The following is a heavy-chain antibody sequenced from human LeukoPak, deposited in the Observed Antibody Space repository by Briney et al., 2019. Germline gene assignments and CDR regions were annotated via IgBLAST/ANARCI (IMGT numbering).Heavy chain of an antibody. D-gene: IGHD5/OR15-5a*01. CDR2: INQDGSQK. V-gene: IGHV3-7*05. Sequence: HTGGSLRLSCAASGFTFSTYWMTWVRQAPGKGLEWVANINQDGSQKYCVDSVKGRFTISRDNAKNSLYLQMNSLRAEDTAVYYCARLSTIDYWSQGTLVTVSS. CDR3: ARLSTIDY. J-gene: IGHJ4*02. CDR1: GFTFSTYW.